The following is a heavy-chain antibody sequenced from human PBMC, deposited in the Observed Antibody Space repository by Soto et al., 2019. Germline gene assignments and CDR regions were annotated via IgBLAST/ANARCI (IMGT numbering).Heavy chain of an antibody. V-gene: IGHV4-30-2*01. CDR1: GGSISSGVYS. J-gene: IGHJ6*02. CDR2: IYHSGST. CDR3: ASRNDYYYYGMDV. Sequence: SETLSLTCAVSGGSISSGVYSWIWIRQPPGKGLEWIGYIYHSGSTYYNPSLKSRVTISVDRSKNQFSLKLSSVTAADTAVYYCASRNDYYYYGMDVWGQGTTVTVSS.